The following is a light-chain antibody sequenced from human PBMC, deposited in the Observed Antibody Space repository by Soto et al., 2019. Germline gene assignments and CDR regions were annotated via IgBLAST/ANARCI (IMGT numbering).Light chain of an antibody. J-gene: IGLJ2*01. CDR3: SSYAGSNTP. Sequence: QSALTQPPSASGSPGQSVTISCTGTSSDVGCYNYVSWYQQHPGKAPKLMIYEVSKRPSGVPDRFSGSKSGNTASLTVSGLQAEDEADYYCSSYAGSNTPFGGGTKLTVL. CDR1: SSDVGCYNY. V-gene: IGLV2-8*01. CDR2: EVS.